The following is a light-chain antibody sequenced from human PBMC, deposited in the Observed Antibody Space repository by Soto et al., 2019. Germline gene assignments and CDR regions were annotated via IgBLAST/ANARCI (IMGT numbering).Light chain of an antibody. V-gene: IGLV4-69*01. CDR3: QTWATGIRV. CDR2: LNSDGSH. J-gene: IGLJ2*01. Sequence: QAVVTQSPSASASLGASVRLTCTLSSGHSSYAIAWHQQQPEKGPRYLMKLNSDGSHNKGDGIPDRFSGSSSGSDRYLTISSLQSEDEADYYCQTWATGIRVFGGGTKVTVL. CDR1: SGHSSYA.